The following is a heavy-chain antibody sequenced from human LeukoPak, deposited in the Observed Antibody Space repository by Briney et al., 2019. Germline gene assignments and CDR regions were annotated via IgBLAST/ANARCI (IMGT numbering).Heavy chain of an antibody. CDR3: AKDNIWGSYILDY. D-gene: IGHD3-16*01. V-gene: IGHV3-43*01. CDR2: ISWDGEST. Sequence: PGGSLRLSCAASGFTFDDYSMHWVRQAPGKGLEWVSLISWDGESTYYADSVKGRFTISRDNSKNSLYLQMNSLRTEDTAFYYCAKDNIWGSYILDYWGQGTLVTVSS. CDR1: GFTFDDYS. J-gene: IGHJ4*02.